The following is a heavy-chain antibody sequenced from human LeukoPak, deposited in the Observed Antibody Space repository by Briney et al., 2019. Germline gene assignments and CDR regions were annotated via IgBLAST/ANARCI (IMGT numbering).Heavy chain of an antibody. D-gene: IGHD6-19*01. CDR3: ARATVAGKEKPYYYYYYYMDV. CDR2: IYYSGST. J-gene: IGHJ6*03. Sequence: SETLSLTCTVSGNSISSGDNYWSWIRQPAGKGLEWIGYIYYSGSTNYNPSLKSRVTISVDTSKNQFSLKLSSVTAADTAVYYCARATVAGKEKPYYYYYYYMDVWGKGTTVTVSS. V-gene: IGHV4-61*10. CDR1: GNSISSGDNY.